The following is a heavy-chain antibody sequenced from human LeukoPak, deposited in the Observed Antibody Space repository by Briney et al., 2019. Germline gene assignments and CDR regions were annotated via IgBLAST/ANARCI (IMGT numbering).Heavy chain of an antibody. V-gene: IGHV4-59*01. CDR2: IYYSGST. CDR3: ASIDGDYSNFDY. Sequence: PSETLSLTCTVSGGSIGSYYWSWIRQPPGKGLEWIGYIYYSGSTNYNPSLKSRVTISVDTSKNQFSLKLSSVTAADTAVYYCASIDGDYSNFDYWGQGTLVTVSS. D-gene: IGHD4-17*01. J-gene: IGHJ4*02. CDR1: GGSIGSYY.